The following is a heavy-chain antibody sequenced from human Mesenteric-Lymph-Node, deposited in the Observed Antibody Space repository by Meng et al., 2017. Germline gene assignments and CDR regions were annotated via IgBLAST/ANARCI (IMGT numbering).Heavy chain of an antibody. Sequence: ASAKVSCKVSGYTLTELSMHWVRQAPGKGLEWMGGFDPEDGETIYAQKFQGRVTMTEDTSTDTAYMELSSLRSEETAVYYCATERKLGIVFYYGMDVWGQGTLVTVSS. CDR3: ATERKLGIVFYYGMDV. J-gene: IGHJ6*02. V-gene: IGHV1-24*01. D-gene: IGHD7-27*01. CDR1: GYTLTELS. CDR2: FDPEDGET.